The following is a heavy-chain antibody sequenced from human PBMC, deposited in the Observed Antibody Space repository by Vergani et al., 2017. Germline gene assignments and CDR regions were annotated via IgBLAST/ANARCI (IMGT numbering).Heavy chain of an antibody. CDR3: ARHLAYCGGDCYPYYYGMDV. J-gene: IGHJ6*02. CDR2: IYYSGST. CDR1: GGSISSSSYY. V-gene: IGHV4-39*01. D-gene: IGHD2-21*02. Sequence: QLQLQESGPGLVKPSETLSLTCTVSGGSISSSSYYWGWIRQPPGKGLEWIGSIYYSGSTYYNPSLKSRVTISVDTSKNQFSLKLSSVTAADTAVYYCARHLAYCGGDCYPYYYGMDVWGPGTTVTVSS.